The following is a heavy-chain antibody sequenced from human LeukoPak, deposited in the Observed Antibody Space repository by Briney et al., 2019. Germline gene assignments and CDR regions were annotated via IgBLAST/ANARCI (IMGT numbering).Heavy chain of an antibody. CDR2: IYYSGST. D-gene: IGHD6-13*01. Sequence: SETLSLTCTVSGGSISSYYWGWIRQPPGKGLEWIGSIYYSGSTYYNPSLKSRVTISVDTSKNQFSLKLSSVTAADTAVYYCARDRRSTSHIWQQLVPDFDYWGQGTLVTVSS. J-gene: IGHJ4*02. V-gene: IGHV4-39*07. CDR3: ARDRRSTSHIWQQLVPDFDY. CDR1: GGSISSYY.